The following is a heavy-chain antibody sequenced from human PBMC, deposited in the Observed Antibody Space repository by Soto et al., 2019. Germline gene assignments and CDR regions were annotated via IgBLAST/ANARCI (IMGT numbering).Heavy chain of an antibody. CDR1: GFAFSTYA. V-gene: IGHV3-23*01. Sequence: GGSMRLSCAASGFAFSTYAMTWVRQAPGKGLEWVSVISGSGGSSYYADSVKGRFTISRDNSKNTLFLQMNGLRAEDTAVYYCAKVTKRAAAGRYEYYKYGMDVWGQGTTVTVSS. D-gene: IGHD6-13*01. CDR2: ISGSGGSS. CDR3: AKVTKRAAAGRYEYYKYGMDV. J-gene: IGHJ6*02.